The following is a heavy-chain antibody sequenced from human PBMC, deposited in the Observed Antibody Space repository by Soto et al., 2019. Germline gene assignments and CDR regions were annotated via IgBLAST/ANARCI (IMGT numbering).Heavy chain of an antibody. D-gene: IGHD1-7*01. V-gene: IGHV3-30-3*01. CDR3: ARDRVNRNYHYYYFGMDV. CDR2: ISYDGSNK. Sequence: GGSLRLSCAASGFTFSSYAMHWVRQAPGKGLEWVAVISYDGSNKYYADSVKGRFTVSRDNSKNTLYLQMNSLRAEDTAVYYCARDRVNRNYHYYYFGMDVWGQWTTVTVSS. CDR1: GFTFSSYA. J-gene: IGHJ6*02.